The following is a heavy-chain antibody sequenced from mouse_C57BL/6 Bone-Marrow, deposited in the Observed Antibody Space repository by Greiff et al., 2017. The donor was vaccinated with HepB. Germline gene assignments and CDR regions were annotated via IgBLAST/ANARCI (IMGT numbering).Heavy chain of an antibody. Sequence: VHLVESGAELVRPGTSVKMSCKASGYTFTNYWIGWAKQRPGHGLEWIGDIYPGGGYTNYNEKFKGKATLTADKSSSTAYMQFSSLTSEDSAIYYCARCYGSPYYYAMDYWGQGTSVTVSS. CDR1: GYTFTNYW. J-gene: IGHJ4*01. CDR2: IYPGGGYT. D-gene: IGHD1-1*01. V-gene: IGHV1-63*01. CDR3: ARCYGSPYYYAMDY.